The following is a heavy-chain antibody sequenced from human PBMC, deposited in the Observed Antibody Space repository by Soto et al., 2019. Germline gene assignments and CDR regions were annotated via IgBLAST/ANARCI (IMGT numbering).Heavy chain of an antibody. Sequence: PVGSLRLSGAASGFSFSNYGMHCVRQAPGQGLEWLALVWFDGSIKYYGASVRGRFTISKDNSKNTLYLHMQNLRADDTALSYCARDPKDKEYYGMDVWGQGTTVTVS. D-gene: IGHD2-15*01. CDR3: ARDPKDKEYYGMDV. V-gene: IGHV3-33*01. CDR2: VWFDGSIK. CDR1: GFSFSNYG. J-gene: IGHJ6*02.